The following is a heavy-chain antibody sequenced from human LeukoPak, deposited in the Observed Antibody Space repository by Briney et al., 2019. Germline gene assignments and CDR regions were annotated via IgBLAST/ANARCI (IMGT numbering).Heavy chain of an antibody. Sequence: SETLSLTCTVSGGSISSYYWSWIRQPPGKRLEWIGYIYHSGSTNYNSSLKSRVTISVDTSKNQFSLKLSSVTAADTAVYYCARHAAFAEYQSHLTHFDYWGQGTLVTVSS. D-gene: IGHD2-2*01. CDR1: GGSISSYY. CDR2: IYHSGST. V-gene: IGHV4-59*08. CDR3: ARHAAFAEYQSHLTHFDY. J-gene: IGHJ4*02.